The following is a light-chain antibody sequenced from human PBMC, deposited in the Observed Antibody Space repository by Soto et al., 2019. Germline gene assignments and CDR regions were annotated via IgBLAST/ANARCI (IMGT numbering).Light chain of an antibody. J-gene: IGKJ5*01. CDR3: QQYGGSLIT. V-gene: IGKV3-20*01. CDR2: GAS. CDR1: QNIGTY. Sequence: IVLTQSPGTLFLSQGERATLSCRASQNIGTYLAWYQQKPGQAPSLLVFGASTRANGVPDRFSGSGSRTDFTLTISRLDPEDFAVYFCQQYGGSLITFGQGTRLEIK.